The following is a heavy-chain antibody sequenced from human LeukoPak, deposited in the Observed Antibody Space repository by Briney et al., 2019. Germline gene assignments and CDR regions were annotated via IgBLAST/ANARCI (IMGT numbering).Heavy chain of an antibody. CDR1: NGSISSSSYY. CDR2: LYYSGST. J-gene: IGHJ6*03. V-gene: IGHV4-39*01. CDR3: VRLPDYYYYYMDV. D-gene: IGHD1-14*01. Sequence: SETLSLTCIVSNGSISSSSYYWGWIRQPPGEGLEWIGSLYYSGSTYYNPSLKTRVTISVGTSMSQFSLKLDSVTAADTAVYYCVRLPDYYYYYMDVWGRGTSVTVSS.